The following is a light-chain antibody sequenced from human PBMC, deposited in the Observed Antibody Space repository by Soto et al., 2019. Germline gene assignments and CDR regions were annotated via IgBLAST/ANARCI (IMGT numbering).Light chain of an antibody. CDR1: QSVSGW. V-gene: IGKV1-5*01. CDR2: DAS. J-gene: IGKJ1*01. Sequence: DIHMTRSPSTLSGSVGYRFTITCRASQSVSGWLAWYQQKPGEAPKLLIYDASALPRGVPSRFRGSGSGTKFTLTIASLKPDDFATYYCQQYETSPGTFGPGTKVDIK. CDR3: QQYETSPGT.